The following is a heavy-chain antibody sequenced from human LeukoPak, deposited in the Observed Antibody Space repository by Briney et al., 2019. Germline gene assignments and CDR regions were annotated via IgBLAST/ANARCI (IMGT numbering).Heavy chain of an antibody. J-gene: IGHJ4*02. D-gene: IGHD3-9*01. CDR1: GFTFSHYG. CDR2: IWHDGSHK. CDR3: ARDDILTGYTIDY. V-gene: IGHV3-33*01. Sequence: GRYLRLSCAVSGFTFSHYGMHWVRQAPGKGLEWVAVIWHDGSHKYYADSVKDRFTISRDDSKNTLYLQMNSLRAEDTAVYYCARDDILTGYTIDYWGQGTLVTVSS.